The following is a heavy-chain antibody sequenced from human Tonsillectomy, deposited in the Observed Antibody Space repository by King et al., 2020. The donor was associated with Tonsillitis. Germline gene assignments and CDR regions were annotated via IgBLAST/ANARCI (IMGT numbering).Heavy chain of an antibody. J-gene: IGHJ5*02. CDR3: AREPGIAAAGDWFDP. V-gene: IGHV4-34*01. CDR2: INHSGST. D-gene: IGHD6-13*01. CDR1: GGSFSGYY. Sequence: VQLQQWGAGLLKPSETLSLTCAVYGGSFSGYYWSWIRQPPGKGLEWIGEINHSGSTNYHPSLKSRVTISVDTSKNQFSLKLSSVTAADTAVYYCAREPGIAAAGDWFDPWGQGTLVTVSS.